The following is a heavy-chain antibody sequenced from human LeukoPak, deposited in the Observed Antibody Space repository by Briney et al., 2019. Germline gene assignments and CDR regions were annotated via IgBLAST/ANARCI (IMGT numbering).Heavy chain of an antibody. D-gene: IGHD3-16*02. V-gene: IGHV5-51*01. CDR3: ARDEGVYYDYVWGSYRPDKGDFYMDV. CDR1: GYNFTNSW. J-gene: IGHJ6*03. CDR2: IYPDDSDT. Sequence: GESLKISFKGAGYNFTNSWIGWVRQMPGKGLEWMGIIYPDDSDTRYSPSFEGQVTISADKSISTAYLQWSSLNVSDTGMYYCARDEGVYYDYVWGSYRPDKGDFYMDVWGKGTTVTVSS.